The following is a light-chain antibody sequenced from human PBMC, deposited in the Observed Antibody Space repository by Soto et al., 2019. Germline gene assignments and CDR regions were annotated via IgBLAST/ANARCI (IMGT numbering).Light chain of an antibody. Sequence: DIQLTQSPSFLSASVGDRVTITCRASQGTSSYLAWFQQKPGRAPKLLIYGASTLQSGVPARFSGSGSGTDFTLTISSLQSEDFAVYYCLHYNNGPRFGQGTKVDI. V-gene: IGKV1-9*01. CDR2: GAS. J-gene: IGKJ1*01. CDR1: QGTSSY. CDR3: LHYNNGPR.